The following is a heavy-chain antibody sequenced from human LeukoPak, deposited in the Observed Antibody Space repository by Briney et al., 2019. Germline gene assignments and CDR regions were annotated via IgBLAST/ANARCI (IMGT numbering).Heavy chain of an antibody. CDR1: GFTFRDYW. V-gene: IGHV3-7*01. J-gene: IGHJ4*02. CDR2: IKQDGSQR. Sequence: GSLRPSCTGSGFTFRDYWMTWVRQAPGKGPEWVANIKQDGSQRYYVDSVRGRFTISRDNAKNSLFLQMNGLRAEDKAVYYCARRGGSSSRRSPIDYWGQGTLVTVSS. D-gene: IGHD6-6*01. CDR3: ARRGGSSSRRSPIDY.